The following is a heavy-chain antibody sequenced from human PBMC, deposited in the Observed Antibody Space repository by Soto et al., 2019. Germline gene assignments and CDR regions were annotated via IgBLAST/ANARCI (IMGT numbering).Heavy chain of an antibody. CDR2: IYYSGST. V-gene: IGHV4-39*01. Sequence: SETLSLTCTVSGGSLRSTGYYGGWPRKPPGKGLEWIGSIYYSGSTYYNPSLKSRVSMSVDSSKNQFSLRLSSVTAADTAIYYCARQHTWNYVRWFDPWGQGILVTVSS. CDR3: ARQHTWNYVRWFDP. D-gene: IGHD1-7*01. J-gene: IGHJ5*02. CDR1: GGSLRSTGYY.